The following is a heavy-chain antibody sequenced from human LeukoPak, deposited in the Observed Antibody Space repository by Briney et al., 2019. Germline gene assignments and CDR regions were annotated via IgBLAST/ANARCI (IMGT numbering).Heavy chain of an antibody. V-gene: IGHV3-7*05. CDR2: IKQDGGEK. Sequence: GGSLRLSCAASGFIFSSHWMTWVREAPGKGLVWVANIKQDGGEKYYVDSVKGRFTISRDNAKNSLYLQMNSLRAEDTAVYYCARDPWGEGGYWGQGTQVTVSS. J-gene: IGHJ4*02. CDR3: ARDPWGEGGY. CDR1: GFIFSSHW. D-gene: IGHD7-27*01.